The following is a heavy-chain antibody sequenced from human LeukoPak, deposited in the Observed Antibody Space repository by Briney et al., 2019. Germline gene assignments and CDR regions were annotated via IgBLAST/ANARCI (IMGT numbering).Heavy chain of an antibody. CDR3: ARDLGSSSWTALGY. V-gene: IGHV3-21*01. J-gene: IGHJ4*02. D-gene: IGHD6-13*01. CDR2: ISSSSSYI. CDR1: GFTFDDYA. Sequence: GGSLRLSCAASGFTFDDYAMHWVRQAPGKGLEWVSSISSSSSYIYYADSVKGRFTISRDNAKNSLYLQMNSLRAEDTAVYYCARDLGSSSWTALGYWGQGTLVTVSS.